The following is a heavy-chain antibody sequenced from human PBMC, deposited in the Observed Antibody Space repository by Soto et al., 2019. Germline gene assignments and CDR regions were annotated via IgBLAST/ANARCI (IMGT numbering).Heavy chain of an antibody. V-gene: IGHV4-4*02. CDR2: IYHTGST. CDR3: ATLPPRIVVVVLPVPT. D-gene: IGHD2-15*01. Sequence: QVQLQESGPRLVKPSGTLSLTCAVSGASISSTNWWTWVRQPPGKGLEWIGEIYHTGSTKYNPSLKSRVTIXXDKSNNQLALNLSSVTAADTAGYYCATLPPRIVVVVLPVPTWGQGTLVTVSS. CDR1: GASISSTNW. J-gene: IGHJ4*02.